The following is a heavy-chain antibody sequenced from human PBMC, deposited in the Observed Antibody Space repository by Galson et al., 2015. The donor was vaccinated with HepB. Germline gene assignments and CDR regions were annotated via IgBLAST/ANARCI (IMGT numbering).Heavy chain of an antibody. D-gene: IGHD3-10*01. CDR2: ISSSSSYT. CDR3: ARDRQSGGWFDP. Sequence: SLRLSCAASGFTFSSYAMSWVRQAPGKGLEWVSYISSSSSYTNYADSVKGRFTISRDNAKNSLYLQMNSLRAEDTAVYYCARDRQSGGWFDPWGQGTLVTVSS. CDR1: GFTFSSYA. J-gene: IGHJ5*02. V-gene: IGHV3-11*06.